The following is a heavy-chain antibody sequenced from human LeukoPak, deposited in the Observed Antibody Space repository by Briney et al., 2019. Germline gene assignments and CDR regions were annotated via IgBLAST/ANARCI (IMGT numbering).Heavy chain of an antibody. J-gene: IGHJ3*02. CDR3: ARGDQMYYYDSSGYDAFDI. CDR1: GDSINTYY. V-gene: IGHV4-59*01. Sequence: SETLSLTCTVSGDSINTYYWSWIRQPPGKGLEWIGYIYYRVTSDYNPSLKSRVTISVDTSKNQFSLKLSSVTAADTAVYYCARGDQMYYYDSSGYDAFDIWGQGTMVTVSS. CDR2: IYYRVTS. D-gene: IGHD3-22*01.